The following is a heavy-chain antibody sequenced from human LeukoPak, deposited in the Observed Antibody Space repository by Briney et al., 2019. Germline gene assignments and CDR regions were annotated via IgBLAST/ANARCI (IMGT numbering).Heavy chain of an antibody. CDR2: ISSSGSTI. J-gene: IGHJ4*02. V-gene: IGHV3-11*01. CDR1: GFTFSDYY. Sequence: GGSLRLSCAASGFTFSDYYMSWIRQAPGKGLEWVSYISSSGSTIYYADSVKGRFTISRDNAKNSLYLQMNSLRAEDTAVYYCASWPRSGSYPYYFDYWGQGTLVTVSS. CDR3: ASWPRSGSYPYYFDY. D-gene: IGHD1-26*01.